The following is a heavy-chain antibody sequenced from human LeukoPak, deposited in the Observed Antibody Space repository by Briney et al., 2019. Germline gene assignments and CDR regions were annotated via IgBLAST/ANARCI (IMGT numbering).Heavy chain of an antibody. V-gene: IGHV4-59*08. D-gene: IGHD3-10*01. Sequence: LSETLSLTCTVSGGSISSYYWSWIRQPPGKGLEWIGYIYYSGSTNYNPSLKSRVTISVDTSKNQFSLKLSPVTAADTAVYYCARQGYYGSGSLIDYWGQGTLVTVSS. J-gene: IGHJ4*02. CDR2: IYYSGST. CDR1: GGSISSYY. CDR3: ARQGYYGSGSLIDY.